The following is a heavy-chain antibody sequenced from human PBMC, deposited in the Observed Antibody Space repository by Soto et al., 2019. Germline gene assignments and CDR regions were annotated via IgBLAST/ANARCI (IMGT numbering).Heavy chain of an antibody. CDR2: IYSTYGSSRT. CDR1: GFSVSEQH. J-gene: IGHJ3*01. CDR3: ARADRSAFVV. V-gene: IGHV3-66*01. Sequence: EEQLVESGGGLVQLGGSLRLSCAASGFSVSEQHMSWVRQAPGEGLEWVSTIYSTYGSSRTGYADSVEVRFTISRDNSKNTLSLQMNTLRAEDTAVYYCARADRSAFVVWGQGAMVSVSS.